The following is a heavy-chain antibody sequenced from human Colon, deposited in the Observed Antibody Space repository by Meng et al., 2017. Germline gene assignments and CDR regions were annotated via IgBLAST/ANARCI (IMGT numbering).Heavy chain of an antibody. CDR3: ARDAQVFGNGNACDI. CDR2: ISVSNGDT. Sequence: ASVKVSCKPSGYTFTSHGISWVRQAPGQGLEWMGWISVSNGDTNYAQRFQGRVTMTTDTSTSTAYMEVRTLRSDDTAMYYCARDAQVFGNGNACDIWGQGTMVTVSS. V-gene: IGHV1-18*01. CDR1: GYTFTSHG. D-gene: IGHD2-8*01. J-gene: IGHJ3*02.